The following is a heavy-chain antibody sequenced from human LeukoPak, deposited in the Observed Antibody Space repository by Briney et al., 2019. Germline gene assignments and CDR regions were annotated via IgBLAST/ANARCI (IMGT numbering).Heavy chain of an antibody. J-gene: IGHJ4*02. CDR1: GGTLSSYA. CDR3: ARETGDYYFDY. Sequence: SVTVSCTASGGTLSSYAISWVRQAPGQGLEWMGGIIPIFGTANYAQKFQGRVTITADESTSTAYMELSSLRSEDTAVYYCARETGDYYFDYWGQGTLVTVSS. V-gene: IGHV1-69*01. D-gene: IGHD7-27*01. CDR2: IIPIFGTA.